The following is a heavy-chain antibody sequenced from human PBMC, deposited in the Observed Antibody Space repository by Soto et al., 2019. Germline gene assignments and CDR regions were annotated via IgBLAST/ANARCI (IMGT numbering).Heavy chain of an antibody. Sequence: HVTLKESGPVLVKPTEPLTLTCTVSGFSLSNGKVGVSWIRQPPGKALEWLAHIFSNDEKSYRTSLKSRLTISEDTSKSQVVPTMTNGGRVDTATYYCARILFGRSVAGGDFYMDVWGKGTTVTVSS. D-gene: IGHD6-19*01. CDR1: GFSLSNGKVG. CDR3: ARILFGRSVAGGDFYMDV. V-gene: IGHV2-26*01. J-gene: IGHJ6*03. CDR2: IFSNDEK.